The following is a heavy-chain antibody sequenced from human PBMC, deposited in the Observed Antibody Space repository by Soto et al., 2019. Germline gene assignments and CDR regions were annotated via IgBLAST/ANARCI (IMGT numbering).Heavy chain of an antibody. V-gene: IGHV4-30-4*01. CDR1: GGSISSGYYY. CDR3: ARERPDGSRLDP. CDR2: IYYSGST. D-gene: IGHD6-13*01. Sequence: SETLSLTCTVAGGSISSGYYYWSWIHLPPGKGLEWIGYIYYSGSTYYNPSLKSRVTISVDTSKNQFSLKLSSVTAADTAVYYCARERPDGSRLDPRGQGTLVTVSS. J-gene: IGHJ5*02.